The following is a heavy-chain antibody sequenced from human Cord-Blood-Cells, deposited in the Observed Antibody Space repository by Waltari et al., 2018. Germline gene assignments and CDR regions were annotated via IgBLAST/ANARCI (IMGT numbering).Heavy chain of an antibody. Sequence: QLQLVQSGAEVKKPGASVTVSCKASGYTFTGYYIHWVRQAPGQGLEWMGWINPNSGGTNYAQKFQGWVTMTRDTSISTAYMELSRLRSDDTAVYYCARSASLGSLRYFDYWGQGTLVTVSS. J-gene: IGHJ4*02. CDR1: GYTFTGYY. CDR3: ARSASLGSLRYFDY. D-gene: IGHD3-16*01. V-gene: IGHV1-2*04. CDR2: INPNSGGT.